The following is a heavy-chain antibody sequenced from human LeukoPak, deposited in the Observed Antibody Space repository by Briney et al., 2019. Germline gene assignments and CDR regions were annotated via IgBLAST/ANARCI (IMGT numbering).Heavy chain of an antibody. CDR3: ARTYYDFWSGYYSRYYYYGMDV. V-gene: IGHV3-23*01. CDR1: GFTFSSYA. D-gene: IGHD3-3*01. Sequence: PGGSLRLSCAASGFTFSSYAMSWVRQAPGKGREWVSAISGSGGSTYYADSVKGRFTISRDNSKNTLYLQMNSLRAEDTAVYYCARTYYDFWSGYYSRYYYYGMDVWGQGTTVTVSS. CDR2: ISGSGGST. J-gene: IGHJ6*02.